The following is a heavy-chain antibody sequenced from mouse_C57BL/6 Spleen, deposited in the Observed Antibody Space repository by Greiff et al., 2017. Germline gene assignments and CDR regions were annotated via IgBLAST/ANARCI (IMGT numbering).Heavy chain of an antibody. D-gene: IGHD2-3*01. CDR2: IDPENGDT. V-gene: IGHV14-4*01. J-gene: IGHJ3*01. CDR1: GFNIKDDY. CDR3: AIIYDGMAY. Sequence: EVHLVESGAELVRPGASVKLSCTASGFNIKDDYMHWVKQRPEQGLEWIGWIDPENGDTEYASTFQGQATITADTSSNTAYLQLSSLTSEDAAVYCSAIIYDGMAYWGQGTLVTVSA.